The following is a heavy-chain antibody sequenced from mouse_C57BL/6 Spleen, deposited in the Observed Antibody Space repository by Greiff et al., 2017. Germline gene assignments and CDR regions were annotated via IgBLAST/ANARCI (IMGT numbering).Heavy chain of an antibody. V-gene: IGHV3-6*01. CDR1: GYSITSGYY. Sequence: ESGPGLVKPSQSLSLTCSVTGYSITSGYYWNWTRQFPGNKLEWMGYISYDGSNNYNPSLKNRISITRDTSKNQFFLKLNSVTTEDTATYYCARAYQSWYFDGWGTGTTVTVSS. D-gene: IGHD2-10*01. CDR3: ARAYQSWYFDG. J-gene: IGHJ1*03. CDR2: ISYDGSN.